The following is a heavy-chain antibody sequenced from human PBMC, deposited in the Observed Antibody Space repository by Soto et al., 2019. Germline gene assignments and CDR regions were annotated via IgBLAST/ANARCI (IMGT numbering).Heavy chain of an antibody. D-gene: IGHD2-15*01. CDR3: AKGGSAYCSGGSCYHPFDD. J-gene: IGHJ4*02. V-gene: IGHV3-23*01. Sequence: EVQLLESGGGLVQPGGSLRLSCAASGFTFSNYAMTWVRQAPGQGLEWVSTISGSGGNTWYADSVKGRFTISSDNSKNTLYLQMNSLRAEDTAVYYCAKGGSAYCSGGSCYHPFDDWGQGTLATVSS. CDR1: GFTFSNYA. CDR2: ISGSGGNT.